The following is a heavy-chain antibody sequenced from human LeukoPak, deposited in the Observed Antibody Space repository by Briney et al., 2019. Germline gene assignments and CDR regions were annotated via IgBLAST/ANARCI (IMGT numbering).Heavy chain of an antibody. Sequence: PGGSLRLSCTAAGFTFTTYWMSWGRQAPGKGLEWGGNIKQDGSETYYVDSVKDRCTISRDNAKNSLYLQMDSLRAEDTAVYYCARGRSGWDYWGQGTLVTVSS. CDR3: ARGRSGWDY. CDR1: GFTFTTYW. V-gene: IGHV3-7*01. J-gene: IGHJ4*02. D-gene: IGHD6-19*01. CDR2: IKQDGSET.